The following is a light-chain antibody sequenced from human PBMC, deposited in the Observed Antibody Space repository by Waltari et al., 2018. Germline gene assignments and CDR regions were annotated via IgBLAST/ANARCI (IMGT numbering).Light chain of an antibody. Sequence: EIVMTQSPATLSVSPGERATLPCRASQSVSSNLAWYQQKPGQAPRLLIYGVSTRATGIPARFSGSGSGTEFTLTINSLQSEDFAVYYCHQYNNWWTFGQGTKVEIK. CDR1: QSVSSN. V-gene: IGKV3-15*01. J-gene: IGKJ1*01. CDR3: HQYNNWWT. CDR2: GVS.